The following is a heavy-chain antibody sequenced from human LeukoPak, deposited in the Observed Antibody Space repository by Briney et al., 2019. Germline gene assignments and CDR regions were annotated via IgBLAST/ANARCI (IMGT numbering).Heavy chain of an antibody. J-gene: IGHJ4*02. V-gene: IGHV3-15*01. CDR3: AKDESGKDYSNYSPFDY. D-gene: IGHD4-11*01. CDR1: GFTFSNAW. Sequence: GGSLRLSCAASGFTFSNAWMSWVRQAPGKGLEWVGRIKSKTDGGTTDYAAPVKGRFTISRDDSKNTLYLQMNSLRAEDTAIYYCAKDESGKDYSNYSPFDYWGQGTLVTVSS. CDR2: IKSKTDGGTT.